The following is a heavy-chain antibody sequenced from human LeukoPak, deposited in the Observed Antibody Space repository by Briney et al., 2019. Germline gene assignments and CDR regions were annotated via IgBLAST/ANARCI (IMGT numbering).Heavy chain of an antibody. D-gene: IGHD1-26*01. CDR3: AKESEVPYSGSPRFMDY. Sequence: GGSLRLSCIASGFTLSSYEMSWIRQAPGKGLEWVSSVDYSGGDTHYADSVKGRFTISRDNSKNTLYLQMNSLRAEDTAVYYCAKESEVPYSGSPRFMDYWGQGTLVTVSS. CDR1: GFTLSSYE. V-gene: IGHV3-23*01. CDR2: VDYSGGDT. J-gene: IGHJ4*02.